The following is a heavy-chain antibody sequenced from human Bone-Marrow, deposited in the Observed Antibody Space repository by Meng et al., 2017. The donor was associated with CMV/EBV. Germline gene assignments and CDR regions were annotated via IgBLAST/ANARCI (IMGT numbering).Heavy chain of an antibody. CDR1: GGSISSYY. V-gene: IGHV4-59*01. J-gene: IGHJ4*02. D-gene: IGHD2-2*02. CDR2: IYYGGST. Sequence: SETLSLTCTVSGGSISSYYWSWIRQPPGKGLEWIGYIYYGGSTNYNPSLKSRVTISVDTSKNQFSLKLSSVTAADTAVYYCARGGVVPAAILNYWGQGTLVTVSS. CDR3: ARGGVVPAAILNY.